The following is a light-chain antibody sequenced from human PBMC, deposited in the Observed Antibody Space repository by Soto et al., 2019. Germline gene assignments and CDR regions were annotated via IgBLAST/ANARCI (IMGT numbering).Light chain of an antibody. CDR3: QHYQRYPPS. J-gene: IGKJ4*01. CDR2: AAT. CDR1: HPININ. V-gene: IGKV1-16*01. Sequence: DIQMTQSPSSLSASVGDRVTITCRASHPININLVWFQQKPGKAPKSLIYAATNLQSGVPSRFSGSGGGTDFSLTISILQPEEVSTYYCQHYQRYPPSFGGGTNLEIK.